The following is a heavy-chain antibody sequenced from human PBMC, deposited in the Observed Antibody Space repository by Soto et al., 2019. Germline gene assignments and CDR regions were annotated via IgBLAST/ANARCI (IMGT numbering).Heavy chain of an antibody. Sequence: QLQLQESGPGLVKTSETLSLTCTVSGGSISSSSYYWGWVRQPPGKGLEWIGSIYYSGSTYYNPSLMGRVTISADTANNQFSLKLSSITAAETAVYYCARRREGNWFDPWGQGTLVTVSS. V-gene: IGHV4-39*01. CDR1: GGSISSSSYY. CDR2: IYYSGST. J-gene: IGHJ5*02. CDR3: ARRREGNWFDP.